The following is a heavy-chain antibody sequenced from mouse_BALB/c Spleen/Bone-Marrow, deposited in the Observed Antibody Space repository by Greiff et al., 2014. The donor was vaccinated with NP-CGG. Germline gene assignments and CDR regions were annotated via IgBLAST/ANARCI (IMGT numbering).Heavy chain of an antibody. J-gene: IGHJ2*01. Sequence: VMLVESGPGLVAPSQSLSISCTVSGFSLISYGVHWVRQPPGKGLEWLGVIWAGGSTNYNSALMSRLSISKDNSKSQVSLKMNSLQTDDTAIYYCAREDFRYDSFDYWGQGTTLTVSS. D-gene: IGHD2-14*01. CDR2: IWAGGST. V-gene: IGHV2-9*02. CDR1: GFSLISYG. CDR3: AREDFRYDSFDY.